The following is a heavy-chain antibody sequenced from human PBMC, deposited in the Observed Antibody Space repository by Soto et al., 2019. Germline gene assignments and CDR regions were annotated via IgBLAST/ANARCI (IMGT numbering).Heavy chain of an antibody. CDR3: AKDLMSYYDSNGYAFDI. V-gene: IGHV3-30*18. J-gene: IGHJ3*02. D-gene: IGHD3-22*01. CDR1: GFTFSSYG. CDR2: TSYDGSNK. Sequence: GGSLRLSCAASGFTFSSYGMHWVRQAPGKGLEWVAVTSYDGSNKYYADSVKGRFTISRDNSKNTLYLQMNSLRAEDTAVYYCAKDLMSYYDSNGYAFDIWGQGTMVTVSS.